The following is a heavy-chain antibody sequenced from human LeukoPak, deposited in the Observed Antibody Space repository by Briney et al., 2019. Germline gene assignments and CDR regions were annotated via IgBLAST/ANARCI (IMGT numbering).Heavy chain of an antibody. D-gene: IGHD3-10*01. CDR3: ARDGGRGFGEPAQDYYYGLDV. CDR2: ISYYGYT. J-gene: IGHJ6*02. Sequence: SETLSLTCTVSGDSISNNNYYWDWIRQPPGKGLEWIGSISYYGYTYYTPSLKSRVTISIDTSRSQFSLKLTSVTAADTAVYYCARDGGRGFGEPAQDYYYGLDVWGQGTTVTVS. CDR1: GDSISNNNYY. V-gene: IGHV4-39*07.